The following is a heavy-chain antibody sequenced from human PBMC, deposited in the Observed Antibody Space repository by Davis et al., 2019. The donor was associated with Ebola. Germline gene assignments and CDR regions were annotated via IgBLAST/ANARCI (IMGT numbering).Heavy chain of an antibody. J-gene: IGHJ6*02. D-gene: IGHD2-2*01. CDR1: GGTFNSFA. Sequence: SVKVSCKASGGTFNSFAVTWVRQAPGQGLEWMGRIIPILGMTNYAQKFQGRVTITADKSTSTAYMDLSSLRSEETAVYFCARDTGVSAVSGMDVWGQGTTVTVSS. CDR3: ARDTGVSAVSGMDV. CDR2: IIPILGMT. V-gene: IGHV1-69*04.